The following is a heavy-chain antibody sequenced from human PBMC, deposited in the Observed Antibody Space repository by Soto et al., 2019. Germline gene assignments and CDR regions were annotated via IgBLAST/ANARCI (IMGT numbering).Heavy chain of an antibody. CDR1: GGTFSSYA. Sequence: SVKISCKASGGTFSSYAISWVRQAPGQGLEWMGGIIPIFGTANYAQKFQGRVTITADESTSTAYMELSSLRSEDTAVYYCARGYYYDSSGYYEYAFDIWGQVTTVTVPS. CDR2: IIPIFGTA. CDR3: ARGYYYDSSGYYEYAFDI. J-gene: IGHJ3*02. V-gene: IGHV1-69*13. D-gene: IGHD3-22*01.